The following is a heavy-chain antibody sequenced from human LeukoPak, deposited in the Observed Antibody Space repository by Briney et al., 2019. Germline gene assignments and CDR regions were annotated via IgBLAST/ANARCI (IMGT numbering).Heavy chain of an antibody. V-gene: IGHV4-38-2*02. Sequence: SETLSLTCTVSGYSISSGYYWGWIRQPPGKGLEWIGSIYHSGSTYYNPSLKSRVTISVDTSKNQFSLKLSSVTAADTAVYYCARLKYYYDSSGYRAEYFQHWGQGTLVTVSS. J-gene: IGHJ1*01. CDR1: GYSISSGYY. CDR2: IYHSGST. CDR3: ARLKYYYDSSGYRAEYFQH. D-gene: IGHD3-22*01.